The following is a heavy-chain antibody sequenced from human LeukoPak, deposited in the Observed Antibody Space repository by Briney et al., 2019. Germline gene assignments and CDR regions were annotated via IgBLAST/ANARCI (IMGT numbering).Heavy chain of an antibody. D-gene: IGHD2-15*01. CDR2: ISSSSSYI. V-gene: IGHV3-21*04. Sequence: GGSLRLSCAASGFTFSSYSMNWVRQAPGKGLEWVSSISSSSSYIYYADSVKGRFTISRDNAKNSLFLQMNSLRAEDTAVYYCAQGSCSGGSCFNLFDYWGQGTLVTVSS. CDR3: AQGSCSGGSCFNLFDY. CDR1: GFTFSSYS. J-gene: IGHJ4*02.